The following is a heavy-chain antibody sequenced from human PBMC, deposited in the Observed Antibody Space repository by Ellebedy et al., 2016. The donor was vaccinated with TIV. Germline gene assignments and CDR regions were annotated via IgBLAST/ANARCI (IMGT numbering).Heavy chain of an antibody. V-gene: IGHV5-51*01. CDR3: ARRDTMTVVVGGFDV. Sequence: GGSLRLSXKASGYSFTTYWIGWVRQMPGKGLEWMGVFHPGDSVSRYNPSFEGQVTISADRSINPAYLQWSSLKASDTAMYYCARRDTMTVVVGGFDVWGQGTMLTVS. D-gene: IGHD3-22*01. CDR1: GYSFTTYW. CDR2: FHPGDSVS. J-gene: IGHJ3*01.